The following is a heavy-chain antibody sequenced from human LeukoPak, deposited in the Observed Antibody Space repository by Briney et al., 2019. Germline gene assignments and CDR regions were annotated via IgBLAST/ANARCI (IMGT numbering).Heavy chain of an antibody. J-gene: IGHJ6*02. V-gene: IGHV1-46*01. CDR1: GYTFTSYY. Sequence: GASVKVSCKASGYTFTSYYMDWVRQAPGQGLEWMGIINPSGGSTSYAQKFQGRVTMTRDTSTSTVYMELSSLRCEDTAVYYCAMERRLIDYYYGMDVWGQGNTVTVSS. CDR3: AMERRLIDYYYGMDV. D-gene: IGHD1-1*01. CDR2: INPSGGST.